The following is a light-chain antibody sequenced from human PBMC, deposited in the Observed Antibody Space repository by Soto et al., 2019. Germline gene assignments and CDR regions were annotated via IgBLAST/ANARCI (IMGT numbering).Light chain of an antibody. V-gene: IGKV1-5*01. Sequence: DAPLTQSPSTLSASLGDRVTITCRASESISNWLAWYQQKPGKAPKVLIYDASSLESGVPSRFTGSRSGTEFTLTITGLETDDFATYFCQQYRSFSNTFGQWTKLELK. J-gene: IGKJ2*01. CDR2: DAS. CDR1: ESISNW. CDR3: QQYRSFSNT.